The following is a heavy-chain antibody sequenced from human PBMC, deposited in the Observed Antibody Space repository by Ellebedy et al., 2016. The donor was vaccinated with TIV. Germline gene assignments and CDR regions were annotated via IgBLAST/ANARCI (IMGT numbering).Heavy chain of an antibody. CDR3: ARDLRQYSSSWYP. Sequence: GESLKISCAASGFTFSSYGMHWVRQAPGKGLEWVAVIWYDGSNKYYADSVKGRFTISRDNAKNSLYLQMNSLTVDDTAFYYCARDLRQYSSSWYPWGQGTLVTVSS. J-gene: IGHJ5*02. V-gene: IGHV3-33*01. D-gene: IGHD6-13*01. CDR2: IWYDGSNK. CDR1: GFTFSSYG.